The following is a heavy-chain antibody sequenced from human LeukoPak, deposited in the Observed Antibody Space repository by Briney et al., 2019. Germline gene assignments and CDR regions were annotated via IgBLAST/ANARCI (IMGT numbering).Heavy chain of an antibody. V-gene: IGHV3-21*01. CDR2: ISGSSRYI. D-gene: IGHD4-17*01. CDR3: ARRLNNGDYGSDC. J-gene: IGHJ4*02. CDR1: GFTFSSYS. Sequence: GGSLSLSCVASGFTFSSYSMSWVRQAPGKGLEWVSTISGSSRYIYFADSVRGRFTISRDNAKNSLYLQMSNLRAEDTAVYYCARRLNNGDYGSDCWGQGTLVTVSS.